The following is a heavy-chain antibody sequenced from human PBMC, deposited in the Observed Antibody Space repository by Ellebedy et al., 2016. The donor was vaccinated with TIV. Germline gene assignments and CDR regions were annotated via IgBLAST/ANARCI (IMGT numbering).Heavy chain of an antibody. V-gene: IGHV3-21*01. Sequence: PGGSLRLSCAGAGFTFSNYSMNWVRKAPGKGLEGVASITGSISYMFYSDSVKGRFTISRDNAKNSLYLQMNSLRAEDTAVYYCSRGIAAVMYWGQGTLVTVSS. J-gene: IGHJ4*02. CDR2: ITGSISYM. CDR1: GFTFSNYS. CDR3: SRGIAAVMY. D-gene: IGHD6-13*01.